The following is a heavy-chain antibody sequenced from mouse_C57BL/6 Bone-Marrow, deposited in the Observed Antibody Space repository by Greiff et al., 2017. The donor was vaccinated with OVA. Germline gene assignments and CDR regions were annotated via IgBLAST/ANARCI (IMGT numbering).Heavy chain of an antibody. J-gene: IGHJ2*01. CDR1: GYTFTSYW. CDR2: IHPSDSDT. V-gene: IGHV1-74*01. D-gene: IGHD1-1*01. Sequence: QVQLKQPGAELVKPGASVKVSCKASGYTFTSYWMHWVKQRPGQGLEWIGRIHPSDSDTNYNQKFKGKATLTVDKSSSTAYMQLSSLTSEDSAVYSCALRGVTTVVATGGFDYWGQGTTLTVSS. CDR3: ALRGVTTVVATGGFDY.